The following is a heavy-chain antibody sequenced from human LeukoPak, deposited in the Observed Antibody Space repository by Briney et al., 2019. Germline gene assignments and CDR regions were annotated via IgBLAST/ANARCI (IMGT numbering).Heavy chain of an antibody. Sequence: ASVKVPCTASGYTFTSYGISWVRQAPGQGLEWMGWISAYNGNTNYAQKLQGRVTMTTDTSTSTAYMELRSLRSDDTAVYYCARDRSSRRYYYYGMDVWGQGTTVTVSS. D-gene: IGHD6-13*01. CDR1: GYTFTSYG. CDR2: ISAYNGNT. V-gene: IGHV1-18*01. J-gene: IGHJ6*02. CDR3: ARDRSSRRYYYYGMDV.